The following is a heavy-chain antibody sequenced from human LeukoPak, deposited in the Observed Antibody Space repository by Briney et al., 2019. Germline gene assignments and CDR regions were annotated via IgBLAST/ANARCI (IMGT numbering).Heavy chain of an antibody. CDR2: IYHSGST. CDR1: GYSISSGYY. D-gene: IGHD1-1*01. J-gene: IGHJ3*02. CDR3: ARAKNADAFDS. Sequence: PSETLSLTCTVSGYSISSGYYWGWIRQPPGKGLEWIGSIYHSGSTYYNPSLKSRVTISIDTSKNQFSLKRSSVTAADTAVYYCARAKNADAFDSRGQGTMVTVSS. V-gene: IGHV4-38-2*02.